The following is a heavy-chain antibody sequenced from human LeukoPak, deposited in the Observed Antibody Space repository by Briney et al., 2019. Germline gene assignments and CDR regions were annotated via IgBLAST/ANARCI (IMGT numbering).Heavy chain of an antibody. CDR1: GGSLSGYY. Sequence: SGTLSPTCAVYGGSLSGYYWSWIRQPPGKGLEWIGEINHSGSTNYHPSLKSRVTISVDTSKNQFSLKLSSVTAADTAVYYCATAMRTMLVVVMRGNWFDRGGQGTLVTVSS. D-gene: IGHD3-22*01. J-gene: IGHJ5*02. V-gene: IGHV4-34*01. CDR2: INHSGST. CDR3: ATAMRTMLVVVMRGNWFDR.